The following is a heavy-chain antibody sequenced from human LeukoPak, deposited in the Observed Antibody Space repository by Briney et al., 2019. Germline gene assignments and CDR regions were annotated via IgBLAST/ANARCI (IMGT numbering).Heavy chain of an antibody. CDR3: ARVWSDSSGYWGPKYYYYMDV. CDR1: GFTFSSYA. V-gene: IGHV3-48*04. D-gene: IGHD3-22*01. Sequence: PGGSLRLSCAASGFTFSSYAMNWVRQAPGKGLEWVSYISSSGSTIYYADSVKGRFTISRDNAKNSLYLQMNSLRAEDTAVYYCARVWSDSSGYWGPKYYYYMDVWGKGTTVTVSS. J-gene: IGHJ6*03. CDR2: ISSSGSTI.